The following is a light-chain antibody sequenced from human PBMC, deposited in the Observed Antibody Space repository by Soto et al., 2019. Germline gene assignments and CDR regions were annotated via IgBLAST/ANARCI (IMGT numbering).Light chain of an antibody. Sequence: IQMTQSPTSLSASVGDRVSITCRDSQSFRSHLNWSQQKPGKAPKLLIYAASSLQSGVPTRFSGSGAGIDFTLTINGLQPEDFATYYYQQSSGSRDWLFGQGTKVDI. J-gene: IGKJ1*01. CDR3: QQSSGSRDWL. CDR2: AAS. CDR1: QSFRSH. V-gene: IGKV1-39*01.